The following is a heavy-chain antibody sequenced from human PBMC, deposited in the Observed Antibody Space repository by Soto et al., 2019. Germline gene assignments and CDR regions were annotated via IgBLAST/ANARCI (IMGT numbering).Heavy chain of an antibody. V-gene: IGHV3-30*18. CDR2: ISYDGSNK. Sequence: GGSLRLSCAASGFTFSSYGMHWVRQAPGKGLEWVAVISYDGSNKYYADSVKGRFTISRDNSKNTLYLQMNSLRAEDTAVYYCAKDPGYLSGGSCYRYYYYYYGMDVWGQGTTVTVSS. CDR3: AKDPGYLSGGSCYRYYYYYYGMDV. J-gene: IGHJ6*02. D-gene: IGHD2-15*01. CDR1: GFTFSSYG.